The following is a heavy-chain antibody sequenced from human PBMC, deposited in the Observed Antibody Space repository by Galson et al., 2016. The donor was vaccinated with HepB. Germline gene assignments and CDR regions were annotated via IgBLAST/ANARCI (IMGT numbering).Heavy chain of an antibody. V-gene: IGHV3-73*01. D-gene: IGHD3-9*01. Sequence: SLRLSCAASGFSFSDFSMRWVRQASGKGLEWVGRMRSKANSYATAYGASVKGRFTISRDDSKNTAYLQMNSLRAEDTAVYYCAKDKLYRWGYENDWFYEDWGQGTLVTVSS. CDR1: GFSFSDFS. CDR3: AKDKLYRWGYENDWFYED. J-gene: IGHJ4*02. CDR2: MRSKANSYAT.